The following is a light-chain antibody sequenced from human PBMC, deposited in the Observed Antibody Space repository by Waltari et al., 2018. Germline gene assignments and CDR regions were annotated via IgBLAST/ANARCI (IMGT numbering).Light chain of an antibody. V-gene: IGLV4-69*01. CDR3: QTGGHGTWV. J-gene: IGLJ3*02. CDR1: SGHSTNV. Sequence: QLVLTQSPSASASLGASVKLTCTLSSGHSTNVIAWLQKRPERGPRYLMKVNSDGSRNNGAGIPYRFSGSSSGAEHYLTISSLQSEDEADYYCQTGGHGTWVFGGGTKLTVL. CDR2: VNSDGSR.